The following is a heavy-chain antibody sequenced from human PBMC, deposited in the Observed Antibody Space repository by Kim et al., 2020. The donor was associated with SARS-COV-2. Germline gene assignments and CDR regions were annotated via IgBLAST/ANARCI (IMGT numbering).Heavy chain of an antibody. CDR2: INQDGSEK. J-gene: IGHJ6*02. CDR1: GFTFSSYA. CDR3: ARARGMGV. V-gene: IGHV3-7*03. Sequence: GGSLRLSCAASGFTFSSYAMTWVRQAPGKGLEWVANINQDGSEKYNVDSVKGRCTISRDNAKNSLNLQMNSLRAEDTAADYCARARGMGVWCQGTAVAVS.